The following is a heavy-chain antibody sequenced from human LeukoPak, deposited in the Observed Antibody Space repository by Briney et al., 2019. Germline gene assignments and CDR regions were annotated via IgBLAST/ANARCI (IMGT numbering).Heavy chain of an antibody. D-gene: IGHD6-19*01. V-gene: IGHV1-8*01. CDR2: RNPNSGNT. Sequence: ASVKVSCKASGYTFTSSDINWVRQATGQGLEWMGWRNPNSGNTGYAQKFQGRVIMTTNTSTNTAYMKLSSLRSEDTAVYYCARGKPYSNGWFNPYYFDFWGQGTLVTVSS. CDR1: GYTFTSSD. CDR3: ARGKPYSNGWFNPYYFDF. J-gene: IGHJ4*02.